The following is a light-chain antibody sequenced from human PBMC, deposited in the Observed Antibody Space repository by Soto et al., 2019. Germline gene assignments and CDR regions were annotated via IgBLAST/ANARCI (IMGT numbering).Light chain of an antibody. CDR3: MQALQTPA. CDR1: QGLLHADGKTY. Sequence: DIVMTQTPLSLSVTPGQPASISCKSSQGLLHADGKTYLDWYLQKPGQSLQLLIYLGSNRASGVPDRFSGSGSGTDFTLKISRVEAEDVGVYYCMQALQTPAFGQGTKVDIK. V-gene: IGKV2-28*01. J-gene: IGKJ1*01. CDR2: LGS.